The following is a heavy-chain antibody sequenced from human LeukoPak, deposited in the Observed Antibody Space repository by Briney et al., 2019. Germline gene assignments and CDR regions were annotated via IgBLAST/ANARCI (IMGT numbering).Heavy chain of an antibody. CDR1: GGSISSSSYY. V-gene: IGHV4-39*01. CDR3: ARQVWEQQPPWFDP. D-gene: IGHD6-13*01. J-gene: IGHJ5*02. Sequence: SETLSLTCTVSGGSISSSSYYWGWIRQPPGKGLEWIGSIYYSGSTYYNPSLKSRVTISVDTSKNQFSLKLSSVTAADTAVYYCARQVWEQQPPWFDPWGQGTLVTVSS. CDR2: IYYSGST.